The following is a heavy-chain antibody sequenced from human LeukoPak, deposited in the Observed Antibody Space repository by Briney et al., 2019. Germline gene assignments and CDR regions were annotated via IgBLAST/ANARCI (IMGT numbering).Heavy chain of an antibody. CDR1: GYTFTGYY. Sequence: ASVKVSCKASGYTFTGYYMHWVRQAPGQGLEWMGRINPNSGGTNYAQKFQGRVTMTRDTSISTAYMELSRLRSDDTAVYYCARDSHCYYDSSGYHDYWGQGTLVTVSS. CDR2: INPNSGGT. D-gene: IGHD3-22*01. CDR3: ARDSHCYYDSSGYHDY. V-gene: IGHV1-2*06. J-gene: IGHJ4*02.